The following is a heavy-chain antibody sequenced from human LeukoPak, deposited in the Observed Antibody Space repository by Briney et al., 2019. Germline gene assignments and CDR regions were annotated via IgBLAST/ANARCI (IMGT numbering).Heavy chain of an antibody. CDR2: IYSGGSM. Sequence: PGGSLRLSCAASGITVNSNYMSWVRQAPGKGLEWVSVIYSGGSMYYADSVKGRFTISRDNSKNTLYLQMNSLRAEDTAVYYCARDPSRGLYYFDHWGQGTLVTVSS. J-gene: IGHJ4*02. V-gene: IGHV3-53*01. CDR3: ARDPSRGLYYFDH. CDR1: GITVNSNY. D-gene: IGHD3/OR15-3a*01.